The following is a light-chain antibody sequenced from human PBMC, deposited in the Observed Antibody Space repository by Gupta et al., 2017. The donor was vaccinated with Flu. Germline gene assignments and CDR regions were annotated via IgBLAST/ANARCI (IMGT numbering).Light chain of an antibody. CDR1: NIGAAYD. Sequence: NIGAAYDVHWYQQLPGTAPELLIYANSNRPSGVPDRFSGSKSGTSASLAITGLQAEDEADYYCQSYDSSLSGPYVFGTGTKVTVL. J-gene: IGLJ1*01. CDR3: QSYDSSLSGPYV. V-gene: IGLV1-40*01. CDR2: ANS.